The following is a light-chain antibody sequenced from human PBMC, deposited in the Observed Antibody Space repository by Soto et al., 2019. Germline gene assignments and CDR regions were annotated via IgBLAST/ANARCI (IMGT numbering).Light chain of an antibody. V-gene: IGKV1-9*01. Sequence: DIQLTQPPSFLSASVGGRITITCRASQGISSYLAWYQQKPGKAPKLLIYAASTLQSGVPSRFSGSGSGTEFTLTISSLQPEDFATYYCQKLNSYPITSGQGTRLETK. J-gene: IGKJ5*01. CDR1: QGISSY. CDR2: AAS. CDR3: QKLNSYPIT.